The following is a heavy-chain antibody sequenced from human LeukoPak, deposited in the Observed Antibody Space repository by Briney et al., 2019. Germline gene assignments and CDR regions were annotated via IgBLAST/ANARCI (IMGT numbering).Heavy chain of an antibody. Sequence: GGSLRLSCVASGFTFIDYDMHWVRQVIGKGLEWVSAIGIRGDTHYSGSVKGRFTISRENAESSLYLQMNSLRAEDTAVYYCARGRIQVSGIDEFDYWGQGTLVTVSS. CDR1: GFTFIDYD. V-gene: IGHV3-13*01. D-gene: IGHD6-19*01. J-gene: IGHJ4*02. CDR3: ARGRIQVSGIDEFDY. CDR2: IGIRGDT.